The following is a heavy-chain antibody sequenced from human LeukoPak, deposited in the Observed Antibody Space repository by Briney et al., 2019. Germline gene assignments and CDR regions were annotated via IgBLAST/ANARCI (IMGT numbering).Heavy chain of an antibody. J-gene: IGHJ5*02. Sequence: GGSLRLSCAASEVTFGSYGMSWVRQAPGKGLEWVASIRDSGETTYYADSVKGRFTISRENSKKTLFLIIDSLRVEDTAVYYCARTPLPIAVSAAYNWFDPWGQGAQVTVSS. CDR2: IRDSGETT. CDR3: ARTPLPIAVSAAYNWFDP. V-gene: IGHV3-23*01. CDR1: EVTFGSYG. D-gene: IGHD6-19*01.